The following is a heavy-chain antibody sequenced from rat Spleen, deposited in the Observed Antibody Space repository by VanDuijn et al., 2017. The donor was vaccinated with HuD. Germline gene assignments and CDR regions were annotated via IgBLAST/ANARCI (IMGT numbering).Heavy chain of an antibody. J-gene: IGHJ2*01. Sequence: QVQLKESGPGLVQPSQTLSLTCTVSGFSLTSYTVSWVRQPPGKGLEWIAAISSGGSTYYNSALKSRLSISRDTSKSQVFLKMNSLQTEDTAMYFCARGHTMGITFDYWGQGVMVTVSS. CDR3: ARGHTMGITFDY. CDR2: ISSGGST. CDR1: GFSLTSYT. V-gene: IGHV2-6*01. D-gene: IGHD1-9*01.